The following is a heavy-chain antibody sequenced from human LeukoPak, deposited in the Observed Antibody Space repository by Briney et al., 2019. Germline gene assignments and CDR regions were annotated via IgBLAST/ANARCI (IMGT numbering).Heavy chain of an antibody. CDR1: GGSISSGSYY. Sequence: SETLSLTCTVSGGSISSGSYYWSWIRQPAGKGLEWIGRIYTSGSTNYNPSLKSRVTISVDTSKNQFSLKLSSVTAADTAVYYCARAPRILWFGAYDYWGQGTLVTVSS. D-gene: IGHD3-10*01. CDR3: ARAPRILWFGAYDY. J-gene: IGHJ4*02. V-gene: IGHV4-61*02. CDR2: IYTSGST.